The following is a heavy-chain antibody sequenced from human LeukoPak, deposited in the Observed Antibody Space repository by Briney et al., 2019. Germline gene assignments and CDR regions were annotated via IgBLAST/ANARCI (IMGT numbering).Heavy chain of an antibody. J-gene: IGHJ6*01. D-gene: IGHD3-16*01. V-gene: IGHV3-7*03. CDR2: INHNGNVN. CDR1: GFTFSSYW. Sequence: GGSLRLSCAASGFTFSSYWMNWARQAPGKGLEWVASINHNGNVNYYVDSVKGRFTISRDNAENSLYLQMSNLRDEDTAVYCCARGGGLDVCGQGATVTVYS. CDR3: ARGGGLDV.